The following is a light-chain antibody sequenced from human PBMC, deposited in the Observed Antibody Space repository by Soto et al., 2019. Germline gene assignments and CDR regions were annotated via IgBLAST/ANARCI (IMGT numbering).Light chain of an antibody. J-gene: IGKJ4*01. V-gene: IGKV3-20*01. Sequence: EIVLTQSPGTLSLSPGERATLSCRPSQSVSSNYLAWYQQKPGQAPRFLIYGASSRATGIPDRFSGSGSGTDFTLTISRLEPEDFAVYYCQQYGSSPLTFGGGTKVEIK. CDR1: QSVSSNY. CDR3: QQYGSSPLT. CDR2: GAS.